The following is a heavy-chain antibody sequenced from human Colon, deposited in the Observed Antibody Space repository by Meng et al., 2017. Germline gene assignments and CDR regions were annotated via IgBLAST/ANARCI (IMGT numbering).Heavy chain of an antibody. D-gene: IGHD3-22*01. J-gene: IGHJ4*02. V-gene: IGHV1-69*05. CDR1: GGTFSSYA. Sequence: SVKVSCKASGGTFSSYAISWVRQAPGQGLEWMGGIIPIFGTANYAQKFQGRVTITTDESTSTAYMELSSLRSEDTAVYYCARGSEDGAYYDSSGIYFDYWGQGTRVTVSS. CDR3: ARGSEDGAYYDSSGIYFDY. CDR2: IIPIFGTA.